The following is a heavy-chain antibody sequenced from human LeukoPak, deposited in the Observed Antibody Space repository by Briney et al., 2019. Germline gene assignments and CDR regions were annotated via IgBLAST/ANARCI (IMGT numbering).Heavy chain of an antibody. D-gene: IGHD6-13*01. J-gene: IGHJ4*02. CDR3: ARLIGLTIAAAATDY. Sequence: NSGGSLRLSCAASGFTFSDYDMNWVCQAPGKGLERVSSITTSSSYIYYADSVKGRFTISRDNAKNSLYLQMNSLRAEDTALYYCARLIGLTIAAAATDYWGQGTLVTVSS. CDR1: GFTFSDYD. V-gene: IGHV3-21*01. CDR2: ITTSSSYI.